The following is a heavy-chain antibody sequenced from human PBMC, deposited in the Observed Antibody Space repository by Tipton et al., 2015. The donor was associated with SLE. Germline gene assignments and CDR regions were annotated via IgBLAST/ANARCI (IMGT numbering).Heavy chain of an antibody. J-gene: IGHJ6*03. CDR3: ARARRQPRGYYYYYMDV. CDR2: IYYSGST. CDR1: GGAIDDYY. V-gene: IGHV4-59*01. Sequence: TLSLTCTVSGGAIDDYYWTWIRQPPGKGLEWIGYIYYSGSTNYNPSLKSRVTISVDTSKNQFSLKLSSVTAADTAVYYCARARRQPRGYYYYYMDVWGRGTTVTVSS.